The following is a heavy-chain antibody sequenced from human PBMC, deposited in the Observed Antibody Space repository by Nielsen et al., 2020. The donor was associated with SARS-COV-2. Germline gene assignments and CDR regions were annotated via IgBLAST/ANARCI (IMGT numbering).Heavy chain of an antibody. Sequence: ASVKVSCKVSGYTLTELSMHWVRQAPGQGLEWMGWINPNSGGTNYAQKFQGWVTMTRDTSISTAYMELSRLRSDDTAVYYCARARVQTYYYDSSGQTGPYYYYGMDVWGQGTTVTVSS. CDR3: ARARVQTYYYDSSGQTGPYYYYGMDV. D-gene: IGHD3-22*01. J-gene: IGHJ6*02. CDR2: INPNSGGT. CDR1: GYTLTELS. V-gene: IGHV1-2*04.